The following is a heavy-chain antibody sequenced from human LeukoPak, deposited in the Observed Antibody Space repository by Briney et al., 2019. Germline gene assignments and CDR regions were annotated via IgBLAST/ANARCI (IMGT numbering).Heavy chain of an antibody. CDR3: ARSPYSSSWPHGDY. V-gene: IGHV3-48*04. CDR1: GFTFSSYS. CDR2: ISSSGSTI. J-gene: IGHJ4*02. Sequence: GGSLRLSCAASGFTFSSYSMNWVRQAPGKGLEWVSYISSSGSTIYYADSVKGRFTISRDNAKNSLYLQMNSLRAEDTAVYYCARSPYSSSWPHGDYWGQGTLVTVSS. D-gene: IGHD6-13*01.